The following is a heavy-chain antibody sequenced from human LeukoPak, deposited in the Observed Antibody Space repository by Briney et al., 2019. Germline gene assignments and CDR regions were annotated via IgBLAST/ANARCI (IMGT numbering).Heavy chain of an antibody. D-gene: IGHD5-12*01. J-gene: IGHJ4*02. CDR2: IWYDGSNK. V-gene: IGHV3-33*01. Sequence: AGRSLRLSCAASGFTFSSYGMHWVRQATGKGLEWVAVIWYDGSNKYYADCVKPRFNISRDNSKNTLYLQMNGLRAEDTAVYYCARGGRGYIDYWGQGTLVTVSS. CDR3: ARGGRGYIDY. CDR1: GFTFSSYG.